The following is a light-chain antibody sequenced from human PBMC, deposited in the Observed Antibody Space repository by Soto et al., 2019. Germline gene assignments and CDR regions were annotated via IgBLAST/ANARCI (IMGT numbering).Light chain of an antibody. J-gene: IGLJ2*01. V-gene: IGLV1-40*01. Sequence: QSVLTQPPSVSGAPGQRVTISCTGSSSNIGAGYDVQWYQQLPGTAPKLVISANSIRPSGVPDRFSGSKSGTSASLAITGLQAEDEADYYCQSYDSSLSASVVFGGGTKLTVL. CDR3: QSYDSSLSASVV. CDR2: ANS. CDR1: SSNIGAGYD.